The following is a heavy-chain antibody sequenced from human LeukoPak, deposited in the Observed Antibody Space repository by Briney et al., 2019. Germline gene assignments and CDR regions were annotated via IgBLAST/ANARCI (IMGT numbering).Heavy chain of an antibody. CDR3: TRVGDDHNKFDY. J-gene: IGHJ4*02. CDR1: GFTFSGSA. V-gene: IGHV3-73*01. Sequence: PGGSLRLSCAASGFTFSGSAIHWVRQASGKGLEWVGRIRSKPNSYATAYAASVQGRFTISRDDSENTAYLQMNSLKTEDTAVYYCTRVGDDHNKFDYWGQGTLVTVSS. D-gene: IGHD5-24*01. CDR2: IRSKPNSYAT.